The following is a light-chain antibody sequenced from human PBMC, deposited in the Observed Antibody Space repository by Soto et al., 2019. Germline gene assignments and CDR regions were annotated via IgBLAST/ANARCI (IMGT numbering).Light chain of an antibody. CDR3: QQYNSYSQT. Sequence: DSQMTQSPSTRSASVGDRVTITCRASQSISSWLAWYQQKPGKAPKLLIYKASSLESGVPSRFSGSGSGTEFTLTISSLQPDDFATYYCQQYNSYSQTFGQGTKVDIK. CDR1: QSISSW. CDR2: KAS. J-gene: IGKJ1*01. V-gene: IGKV1-5*03.